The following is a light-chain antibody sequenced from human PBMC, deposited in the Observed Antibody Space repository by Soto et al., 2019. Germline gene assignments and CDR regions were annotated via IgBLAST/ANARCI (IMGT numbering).Light chain of an antibody. CDR3: QQRTNWPTST. J-gene: IGKJ5*01. CDR2: DAS. Sequence: EIVLTQSPATLSLSPGERATLSCRASQNVNSYLAWYQQRPGQAPRLLIHDASSRATGIPARFSGSGSGTDFTLTISSLEPEDFAVDYCQQRTNWPTSTFGLGTRLEIK. V-gene: IGKV3-11*01. CDR1: QNVNSY.